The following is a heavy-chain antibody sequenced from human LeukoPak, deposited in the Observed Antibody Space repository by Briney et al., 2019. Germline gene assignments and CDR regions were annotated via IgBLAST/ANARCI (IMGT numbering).Heavy chain of an antibody. Sequence: PETLSLTCTVSGGSISSDYWQWIRQPPGKGLEWIGYIYNSGSNNYNPSLKSRVTISIDTSKSQFSLKLTSVTAADTAVYYCATRGYWGQGTLVTVSS. J-gene: IGHJ4*02. CDR2: IYNSGSN. D-gene: IGHD3-10*01. CDR1: GGSISSDY. CDR3: ATRGY. V-gene: IGHV4-59*08.